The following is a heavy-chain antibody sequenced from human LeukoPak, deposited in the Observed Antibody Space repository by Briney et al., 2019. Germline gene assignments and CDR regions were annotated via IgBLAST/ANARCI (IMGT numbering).Heavy chain of an antibody. CDR2: IISYNGNT. D-gene: IGHD3-10*01. CDR3: ARAPAVLLIDY. J-gene: IGHJ4*02. Sequence: ASVKVSCKASGYTFTNYDISWVRQAPGQGLEWMGWIISYNGNTNYAQNLQDRVTMTTDTSTSTAYMELRSLRSDDTAVYYCARAPAVLLIDYWGQGTLVTVSS. CDR1: GYTFTNYD. V-gene: IGHV1-18*01.